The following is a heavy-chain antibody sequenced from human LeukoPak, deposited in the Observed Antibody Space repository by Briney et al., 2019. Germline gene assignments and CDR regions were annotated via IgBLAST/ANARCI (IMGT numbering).Heavy chain of an antibody. J-gene: IGHJ5*02. Sequence: ASVKVSCKASGYTFTSYGISWVRQAPGQGLEWMGWISAYNGNTNYAQKLQGRVTMTTDTSTSTAYMELRSLRSDDTAVYYCARGGDCSSTSCYRRPFDPWGQGTLVTVSS. CDR3: ARGGDCSSTSCYRRPFDP. D-gene: IGHD2-2*01. CDR2: ISAYNGNT. CDR1: GYTFTSYG. V-gene: IGHV1-18*01.